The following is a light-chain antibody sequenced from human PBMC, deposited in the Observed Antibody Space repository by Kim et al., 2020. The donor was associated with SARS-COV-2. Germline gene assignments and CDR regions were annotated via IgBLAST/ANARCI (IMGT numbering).Light chain of an antibody. J-gene: IGKJ2*01. Sequence: DIQMTQSPSSLSASVGDRVTITCRASQSISTDLNWYQQKPGKAPKLLIYGASNLPSGVPSRFSVSGSGTDFTLTISTLQPEDFGTYYCQQGYSTFGQGTKLEI. CDR1: QSISTD. CDR2: GAS. CDR3: QQGYST. V-gene: IGKV1-39*01.